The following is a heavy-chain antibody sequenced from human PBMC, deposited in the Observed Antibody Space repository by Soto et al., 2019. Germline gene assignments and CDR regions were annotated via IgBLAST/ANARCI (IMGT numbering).Heavy chain of an antibody. J-gene: IGHJ4*02. CDR1: GFSFSHYW. V-gene: IGHV3-74*01. Sequence: TGGSLRLSCAASGFSFSHYWMHWFRQAPGKGLVWVSRISPDGRTTTYADSVKGRFTISRDNAKSTLYLQMNSLTVEDGAVYYCADSWLPTSYWGPGTLVTVSS. CDR3: ADSWLPTSY. CDR2: ISPDGRTT. D-gene: IGHD3-10*01.